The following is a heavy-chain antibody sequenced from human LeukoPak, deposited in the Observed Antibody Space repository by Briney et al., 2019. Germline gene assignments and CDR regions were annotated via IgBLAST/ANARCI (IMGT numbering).Heavy chain of an antibody. CDR2: IIPIFGIA. CDR1: GGTFSSYA. J-gene: IGHJ6*02. Sequence: SVKVSCKASGGTFSSYAISWVRQAPGQGLEWMGRIIPIFGIANYAQKFQGRVTVTADKSTSTAYMELSSLRSEDTAVYYCARDLVGDSPDYYYGMDVWGQGTTVTVSS. V-gene: IGHV1-69*04. D-gene: IGHD4-17*01. CDR3: ARDLVGDSPDYYYGMDV.